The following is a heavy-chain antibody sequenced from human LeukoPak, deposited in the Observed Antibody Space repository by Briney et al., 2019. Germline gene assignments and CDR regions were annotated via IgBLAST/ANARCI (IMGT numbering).Heavy chain of an antibody. D-gene: IGHD3-10*01. J-gene: IGHJ3*02. CDR1: GGSISSYY. Sequence: SETLSLTCTVSGGSISSYYWSWIRQPPGKGLEWIGYIYYSGSTNYNPSLKSRVTMSVDTSKNQFSLKLSSVTAADTAVYYCARLGSPAHDAFDIWGQGTMVTVSS. CDR2: IYYSGST. CDR3: ARLGSPAHDAFDI. V-gene: IGHV4-59*08.